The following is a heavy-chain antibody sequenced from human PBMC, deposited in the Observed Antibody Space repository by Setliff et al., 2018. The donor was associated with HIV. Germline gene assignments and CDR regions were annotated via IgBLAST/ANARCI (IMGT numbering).Heavy chain of an antibody. CDR2: IIPIFATT. D-gene: IGHD1-26*01. CDR1: GGTFKTYA. V-gene: IGHV1-69*13. J-gene: IGHJ4*02. CDR3: ARRQRKVGGGVALDY. Sequence: SVKVSCKASGGTFKTYAISWVRQAPGQGLEWMGGIIPIFATTDYAQKFQGRVTIIADESTSTAYMELSSLRSEDTAVYYCARRQRKVGGGVALDYWGQGTLVTVSS.